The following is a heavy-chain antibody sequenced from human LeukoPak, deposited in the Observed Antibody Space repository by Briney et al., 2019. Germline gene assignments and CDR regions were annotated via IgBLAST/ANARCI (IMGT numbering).Heavy chain of an antibody. CDR2: ISYSGST. CDR3: ARLTENYYDSSGYYSGGWFDP. V-gene: IGHV4-59*08. Sequence: PSETLSLTCTVSGGSISSYYWSWIRQPPGKGLECIGYISYSGSTNYNPSLKSRVTISVDTSKNQFSLKLSSVTAADTAVYYCARLTENYYDSSGYYSGGWFDPWGQGTLVTVSS. CDR1: GGSISSYY. J-gene: IGHJ5*02. D-gene: IGHD3-22*01.